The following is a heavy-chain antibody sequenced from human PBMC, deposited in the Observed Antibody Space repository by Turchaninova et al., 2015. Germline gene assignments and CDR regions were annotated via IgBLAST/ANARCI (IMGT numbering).Heavy chain of an antibody. V-gene: IGHV4-59*01. J-gene: IGHJ4*02. D-gene: IGHD3-10*01. Sequence: QVQLQESGPGLVKPSETLSLTCTVAGGSISSYHWSWIRQPPGKGLEWIGYIYYSGRTNYNPSLKSRVTISVDTSKNQFSLKLSSVTAADTAVYYCAREFGTRRRYFDYWGQGTLVTVSS. CDR3: AREFGTRRRYFDY. CDR1: GGSISSYH. CDR2: IYYSGRT.